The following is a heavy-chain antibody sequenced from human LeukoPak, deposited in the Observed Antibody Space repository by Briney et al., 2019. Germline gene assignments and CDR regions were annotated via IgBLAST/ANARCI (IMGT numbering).Heavy chain of an antibody. V-gene: IGHV4-4*07. J-gene: IGHJ3*02. D-gene: IGHD1-7*01. Sequence: SETLSLTCTVSGGSISSYSWSWIRQPAGKGLEWIGRIYTSGSTNYNPSLKSRVTMSVDTSKNQFSLKLSSVTAADTAVYYCARAGRNWNYGGEDAFDIWGQGTMVTVSS. CDR3: ARAGRNWNYGGEDAFDI. CDR2: IYTSGST. CDR1: GGSISSYS.